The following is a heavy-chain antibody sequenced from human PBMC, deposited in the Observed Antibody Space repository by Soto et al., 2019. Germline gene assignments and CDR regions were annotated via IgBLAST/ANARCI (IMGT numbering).Heavy chain of an antibody. V-gene: IGHV4-30-4*01. CDR2: IYYTGRT. J-gene: IGHJ4*02. CDR1: GGSISSDDYY. CDR3: ARDRANTPDYFDF. Sequence: SETLSLTCTVSGGSISSDDYYWSWIRQPPGKGLEWIGYIYYTGRTSYNPSLSGRLTISVDTSKSHFSLRLSSVTAADTAVYYCARDRANTPDYFDFWGQGTLGTVSS.